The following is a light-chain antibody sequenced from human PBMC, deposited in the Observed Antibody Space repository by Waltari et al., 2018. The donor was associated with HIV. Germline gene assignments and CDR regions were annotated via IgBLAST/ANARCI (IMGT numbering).Light chain of an antibody. Sequence: QSVLTQPPSASGTPGQRIIISCSGSTSNIGTNNVNWYQQLPGTTPRLLMHSNIPRPSGVPDRLSGSRSVTSASLAIGGLQSEDEADYYCSAWDASLGAWMFGGGTKLTVL. CDR3: SAWDASLGAWM. CDR2: SNI. J-gene: IGLJ3*02. V-gene: IGLV1-44*01. CDR1: TSNIGTNN.